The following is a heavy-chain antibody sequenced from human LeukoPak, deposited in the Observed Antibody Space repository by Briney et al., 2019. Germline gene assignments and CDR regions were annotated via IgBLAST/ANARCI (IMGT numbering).Heavy chain of an antibody. Sequence: GASLRLSCAASGFTFSCYCMSWVRQAPGKGLEWVSGISGGGGRTYYADSVKGRFTISRDNSKNTLYLQMNSLRAEDTAVYYCAKDQRGPLFDYWGQGTLVTVSS. CDR2: ISGGGGRT. V-gene: IGHV3-23*01. J-gene: IGHJ4*02. CDR3: AKDQRGPLFDY. CDR1: GFTFSCYC. D-gene: IGHD6-25*01.